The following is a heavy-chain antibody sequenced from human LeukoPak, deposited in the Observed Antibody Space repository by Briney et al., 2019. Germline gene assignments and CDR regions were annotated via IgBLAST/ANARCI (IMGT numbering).Heavy chain of an antibody. Sequence: SVKVSCKASGGTVSSYVISWVRQAPGQGLEWMGGIIPIFGTANYAQKFQGRVTITADESTSTAYMELSSLRSEDTAVYYCARGYCTNGVCYPLYYYYYGMDVWGQGTTVTVSS. J-gene: IGHJ6*02. CDR1: GGTVSSYV. D-gene: IGHD2-8*01. V-gene: IGHV1-69*13. CDR2: IIPIFGTA. CDR3: ARGYCTNGVCYPLYYYYYGMDV.